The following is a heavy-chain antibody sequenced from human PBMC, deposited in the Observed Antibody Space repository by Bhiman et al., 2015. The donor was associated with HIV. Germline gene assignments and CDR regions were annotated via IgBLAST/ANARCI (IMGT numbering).Heavy chain of an antibody. Sequence: QVQLVESGGGVVQPGRSLRLSCAAFGFTFSGYAMHWVRQAPGKGLEWVAVISYDGSNKYYADSVKGRFTISRDNSKNTLHLQMNSLRAEDTAVYYCARDLGYCSSASCSRPGGMDVWGQGTTVTVSS. V-gene: IGHV3-30-3*01. CDR2: ISYDGSNK. D-gene: IGHD2-2*01. J-gene: IGHJ6*02. CDR1: GFTFSGYA. CDR3: ARDLGYCSSASCSRPGGMDV.